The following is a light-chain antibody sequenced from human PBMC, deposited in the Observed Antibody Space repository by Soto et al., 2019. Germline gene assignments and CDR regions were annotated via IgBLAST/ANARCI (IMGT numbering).Light chain of an antibody. Sequence: EIVMTQSPGTLSVSPGERATLSCRASQSVSSNLAWYQQKPGQAPRLLIYGASTRATGIPARFSGSGSGTDFTLTISSLEPEDFAVYYCQQRSNWPLTFGGGTKVEIK. V-gene: IGKV3-11*01. CDR2: GAS. J-gene: IGKJ4*01. CDR3: QQRSNWPLT. CDR1: QSVSSN.